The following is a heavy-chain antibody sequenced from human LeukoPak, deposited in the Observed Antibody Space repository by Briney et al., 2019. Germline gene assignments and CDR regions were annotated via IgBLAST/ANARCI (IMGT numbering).Heavy chain of an antibody. J-gene: IGHJ6*04. CDR1: GYSISSAYY. CDR2: IDHSGST. D-gene: IGHD6-13*01. V-gene: IGHV4-38-2*02. Sequence: PSETLSLTCIVSGYSISSAYYWGWIRQPPGKGLEWIGSIDHSGSTYYNPSLKSRVTISVDTSKNQFSLKLSSVTAADTAVYYCARDIAAPGTREYYYYGMDVWGKGTTVTVSS. CDR3: ARDIAAPGTREYYYYGMDV.